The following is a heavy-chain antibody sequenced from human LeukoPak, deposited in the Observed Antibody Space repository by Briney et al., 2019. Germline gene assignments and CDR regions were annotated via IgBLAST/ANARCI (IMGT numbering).Heavy chain of an antibody. Sequence: ASVTVSCTVSGYTLTELSMHWVRQAPGKGLEWMGGFDPEDGETIYAQKFQGRVTMTEDTSTDTAYMELSSLRSEDTAVYYCATERGGAFGPAVPWWGQGTLVTVSS. CDR3: ATERGGAFGPAVPW. D-gene: IGHD3-10*01. V-gene: IGHV1-24*01. CDR2: FDPEDGET. J-gene: IGHJ4*02. CDR1: GYTLTELS.